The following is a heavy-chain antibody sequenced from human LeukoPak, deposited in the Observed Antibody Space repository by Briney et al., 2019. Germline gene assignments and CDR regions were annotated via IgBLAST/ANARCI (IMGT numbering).Heavy chain of an antibody. CDR3: ARGGSSWNNWFGP. CDR2: IYSSGST. D-gene: IGHD6-13*01. V-gene: IGHV4-4*07. CDR1: GGSINSYY. J-gene: IGHJ5*02. Sequence: SETLSPTCTVSGGSINSYYWSWIRQPAGKGLEWIGRIYSSGSTNYNPSLKSRVIMSVDTSKNQFSLKLSSMTAADTAVYYCARGGSSWNNWFGPWGQGTLVTVSS.